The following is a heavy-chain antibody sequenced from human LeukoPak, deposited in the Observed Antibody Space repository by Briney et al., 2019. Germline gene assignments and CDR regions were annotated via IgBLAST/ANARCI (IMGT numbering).Heavy chain of an antibody. V-gene: IGHV4-59*01. J-gene: IGHJ6*02. CDR3: AREVRSNYYYYGMDV. CDR1: GGSISSYY. D-gene: IGHD1-1*01. Sequence: SETLSLTCTVSGGSISSYYWSWIRQPPGKGLEWIGYIYYSGSTNYNPSLKSRVTISVDTSKNQFSLKLSSVTAADTAVYYCAREVRSNYYYYGMDVWGQGTTVTVSS. CDR2: IYYSGST.